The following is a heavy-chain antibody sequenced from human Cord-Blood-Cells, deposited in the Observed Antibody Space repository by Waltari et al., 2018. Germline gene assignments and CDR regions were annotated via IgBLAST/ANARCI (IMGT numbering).Heavy chain of an antibody. CDR1: GGTFSSYA. CDR2: IIPIFGTA. V-gene: IGHV1-69*01. Sequence: QVQLVQAGAEVKKPGSSVKVSCQASGGTFSSYAISCVRPAPGHGREWMGGIIPIFGTANYAQKFQGRVTITADESTSTAYMELSSLRSEDTAVYYCARVVYCSGGSCSEANWFDPWGQGTLVTVSS. CDR3: ARVVYCSGGSCSEANWFDP. J-gene: IGHJ5*02. D-gene: IGHD2-15*01.